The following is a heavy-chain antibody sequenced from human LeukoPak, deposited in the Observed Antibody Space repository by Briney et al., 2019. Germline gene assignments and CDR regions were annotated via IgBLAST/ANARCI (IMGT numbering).Heavy chain of an antibody. CDR1: GFTFNSYG. D-gene: IGHD4-17*01. CDR3: AGDYGEYYYGMDV. CDR2: IWYDGSNE. J-gene: IGHJ6*02. V-gene: IGHV3-33*01. Sequence: PGRSLRLSCAASGFTFNSYGMHWVRQAPGKGLEWVAVIWYDGSNEYYADSVKGRFTISRDNSKNTLYLQMSSLRAEDTAVYYCAGDYGEYYYGMDVWGQGTTVTVSS.